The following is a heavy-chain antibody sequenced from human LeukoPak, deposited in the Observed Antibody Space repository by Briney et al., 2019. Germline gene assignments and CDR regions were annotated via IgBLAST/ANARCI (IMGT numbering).Heavy chain of an antibody. CDR2: MWVWNDGSNE. CDR3: ARDRFPHDDAHYGMDV. V-gene: IGHV3-33*01. J-gene: IGHJ6*02. Sequence: GGSLRLSCTASGFTFSNYGMHWVRQAPGKGLEWVALMWVWNDGSNEYYADSVKGRFTIARDNSKNTLYLQMVSLRAEDTADYYCARDRFPHDDAHYGMDVWGQGSTVTVSS. D-gene: IGHD3-16*01. CDR1: GFTFSNYG.